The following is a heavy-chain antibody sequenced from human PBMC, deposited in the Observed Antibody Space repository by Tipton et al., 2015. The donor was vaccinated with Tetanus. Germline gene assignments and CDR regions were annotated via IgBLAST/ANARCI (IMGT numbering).Heavy chain of an antibody. V-gene: IGHV4-31*02. J-gene: IGHJ4*02. D-gene: IGHD6-19*01. CDR2: IHYSGST. Sequence: LRLSCAVSGASVSSGSYYWSWIRQPPGKGLEWIGYIHYSGSTYYDPSLKSRVTISTDTSKNQFSLRLSSVTAADTAVYYCARDMRGEGGGWYTDYWGQGTLVTVSS. CDR1: GASVSSGSYY. CDR3: ARDMRGEGGGWYTDY.